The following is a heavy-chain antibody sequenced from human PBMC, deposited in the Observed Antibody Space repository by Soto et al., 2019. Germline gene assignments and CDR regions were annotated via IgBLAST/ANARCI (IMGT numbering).Heavy chain of an antibody. CDR2: ISVGGTTI. CDR1: GFTFSSYE. D-gene: IGHD3-22*01. CDR3: ARGPLYESRGYYHSCHFDC. J-gene: IGHJ4*02. V-gene: IGHV3-48*03. Sequence: GGALRVSCAASGFTFSSYEMNWVRQSPGKGLEWVSYISVGGTTIHYADSVKGRFTISRDNAKNSLDLQMNSLRAEDTAVYYCARGPLYESRGYYHSCHFDCWGQGT.